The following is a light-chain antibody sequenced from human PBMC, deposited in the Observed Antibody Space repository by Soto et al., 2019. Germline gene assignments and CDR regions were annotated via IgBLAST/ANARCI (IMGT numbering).Light chain of an antibody. CDR1: QSVSNDF. CDR3: QQHGSTPPRT. V-gene: IGKV3-20*01. Sequence: EIVLTQSPGTLSLSPWERATLSCRASQSVSNDFLAWYQQKPGQAPRLLIYGASTRATDVPDRFSGSGSGATFSPPISSLEPEDFSVYYCQQHGSTPPRTFGQGTKVDIK. J-gene: IGKJ1*01. CDR2: GAS.